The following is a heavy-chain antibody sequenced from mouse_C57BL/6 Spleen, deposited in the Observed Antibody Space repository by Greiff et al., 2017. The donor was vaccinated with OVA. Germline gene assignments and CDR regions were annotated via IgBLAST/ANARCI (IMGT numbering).Heavy chain of an antibody. CDR2: IRLKSDNYAT. V-gene: IGHV6-3*01. Sequence: EVMLVESGGGLVQPGGSMKLSCVASGFTFSNYWMNWVRQSPEKGLEWVAQIRLKSDNYATHYAESVKGRFTISRDDSKSSVYLQMNNLRAEDTGIYYCTAPYYRYFDVWGTGTTVTVSS. CDR3: TAPYYRYFDV. CDR1: GFTFSNYW. J-gene: IGHJ1*03.